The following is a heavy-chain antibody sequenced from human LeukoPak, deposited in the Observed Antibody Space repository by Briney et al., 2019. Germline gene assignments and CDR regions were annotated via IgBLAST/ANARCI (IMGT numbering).Heavy chain of an antibody. D-gene: IGHD5-18*01. CDR3: ATIVDTAMVFDY. Sequence: PSETLSLTCTVSGGSISSGGYYWSWIRQHPGKGLEWIGYIYYSGSTNYNPSLKSRVTISVDTSKNQFSLKLSSVTAADTAVYYCATIVDTAMVFDYWGQGTLVTVSS. CDR1: GGSISSGGYY. J-gene: IGHJ4*02. CDR2: IYYSGST. V-gene: IGHV4-61*08.